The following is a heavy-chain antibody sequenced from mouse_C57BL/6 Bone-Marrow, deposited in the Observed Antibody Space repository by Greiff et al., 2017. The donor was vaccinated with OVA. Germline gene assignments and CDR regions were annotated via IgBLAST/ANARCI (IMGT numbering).Heavy chain of an antibody. Sequence: QVQLQQSGPELVKPGASVKISCKASGYAFSSSWMNWVKQRPGKGLEWIGRIYPGDGDTNYNGKFKGKATLTADTSSSTAYMQLSSLTSEDSAVYYCARRGYYEYFDVWGTGTTVTVSS. J-gene: IGHJ1*03. CDR3: ARRGYYEYFDV. CDR1: GYAFSSSW. V-gene: IGHV1-82*01. CDR2: IYPGDGDT. D-gene: IGHD2-4*01.